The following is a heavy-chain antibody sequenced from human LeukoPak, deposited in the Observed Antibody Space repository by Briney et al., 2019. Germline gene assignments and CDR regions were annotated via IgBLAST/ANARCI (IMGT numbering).Heavy chain of an antibody. CDR1: GFTFSDHY. D-gene: IGHD1-26*01. CDR3: AREWDSGSYYLGYFDY. Sequence: PGGSLRLSCAASGFTFSDHYMDWVRRAPGKGLEWVGRIRNKANSYTTEYAASVKGRFTISRDDSKNSLYLQMNSLKCEDTAVYYCAREWDSGSYYLGYFDYWGQGTLVTVSS. J-gene: IGHJ4*02. CDR2: IRNKANSYTT. V-gene: IGHV3-72*01.